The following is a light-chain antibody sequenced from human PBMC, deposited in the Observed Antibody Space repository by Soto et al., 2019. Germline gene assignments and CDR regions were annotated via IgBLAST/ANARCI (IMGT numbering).Light chain of an antibody. CDR1: QSISSW. CDR2: DGS. V-gene: IGKV1-5*01. CDR3: QHYNSFLQA. Sequence: DIQITQSPSTLSASVGDRVTITCRASQSISSWLAWYRQKAGKAPKLLIYDGSSLESGVQSRFSGSGSGTEFTLNISSLQPDDFATYYCQHYNSFLQAFGQGTKVDIK. J-gene: IGKJ1*01.